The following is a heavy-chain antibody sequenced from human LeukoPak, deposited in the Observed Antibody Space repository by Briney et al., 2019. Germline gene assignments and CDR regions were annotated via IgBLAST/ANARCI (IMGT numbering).Heavy chain of an antibody. CDR1: GLTFSNAY. V-gene: IGHV3-15*01. CDR3: NTRGGVD. CDR2: IKSTTDGGTS. D-gene: IGHD3-16*01. Sequence: GGSLTLSCAASGLTFSNAYMTWVRQAPGKGLEWVGQIKSTTDGGTSHYAAPVKGRFTISRDDSKNTVYLQMNSLKTEDSAVYYCNTRGGVDWGQGTLVTVSS. J-gene: IGHJ4*02.